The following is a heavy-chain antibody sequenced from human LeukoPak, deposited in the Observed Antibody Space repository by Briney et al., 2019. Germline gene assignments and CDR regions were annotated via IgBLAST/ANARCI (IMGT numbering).Heavy chain of an antibody. CDR3: ARRLSRDRGVDY. CDR2: IYYSGST. V-gene: IGHV4-39*01. J-gene: IGHJ4*02. Sequence: SETLSLTCTVSGGSISSSSYYWGWIRQPPGKGLEWIGSIYYSGSTYYNPSLKSRVTISVDTSKNQFSLKLSSVTAADTAVYYCARRLSRDRGVDYWGQGTLVTVSS. CDR1: GGSISSSSYY. D-gene: IGHD1-26*01.